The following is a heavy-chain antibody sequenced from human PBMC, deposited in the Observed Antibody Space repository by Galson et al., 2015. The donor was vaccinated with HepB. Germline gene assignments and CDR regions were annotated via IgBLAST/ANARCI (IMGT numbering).Heavy chain of an antibody. J-gene: IGHJ6*02. CDR1: GFTFSSYA. V-gene: IGHV3-23*01. Sequence: SLRLSCAASGFTFSSYAMSWVRQAPGKGLEWVSGISGNSVNTYYADSVKGRFTISRDSSKNTLYLQMTSLRAEDTAVYYCAKEIRLWKYGLDVWGQGTTVTVSS. CDR3: AKEIRLWKYGLDV. D-gene: IGHD5-18*01. CDR2: ISGNSVNT.